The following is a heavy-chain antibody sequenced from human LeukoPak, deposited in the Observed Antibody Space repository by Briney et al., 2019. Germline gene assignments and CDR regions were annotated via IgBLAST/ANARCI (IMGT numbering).Heavy chain of an antibody. D-gene: IGHD3-22*01. Sequence: PGGSLRLSCAASGFTFSSYALSWVRQAPGKGLEWVSAISGSGRSTYYADSVKGRFTISRDNAKNMLFLQMNILRADDTAVYYCAKDRILYYYDSSGYHYWGQGTLVTVSS. V-gene: IGHV3-23*01. CDR1: GFTFSSYA. J-gene: IGHJ4*02. CDR3: AKDRILYYYDSSGYHY. CDR2: ISGSGRST.